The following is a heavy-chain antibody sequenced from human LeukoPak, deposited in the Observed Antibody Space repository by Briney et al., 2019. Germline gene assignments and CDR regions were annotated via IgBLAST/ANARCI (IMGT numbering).Heavy chain of an antibody. Sequence: GGSLRLSCAASGFTFSSYGMHWVRQAAGKGLEWVAVIWYDGSNKYYADSVKGRFTISRDNSKNTLYLQMNSLRAEDTAVYYCAKDRWSYYAFDYWGQGTLVTVSS. CDR2: IWYDGSNK. CDR1: GFTFSSYG. V-gene: IGHV3-33*06. J-gene: IGHJ4*02. CDR3: AKDRWSYYAFDY. D-gene: IGHD1-26*01.